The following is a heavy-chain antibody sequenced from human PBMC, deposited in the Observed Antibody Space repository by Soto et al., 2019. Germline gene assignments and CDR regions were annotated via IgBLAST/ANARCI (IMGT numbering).Heavy chain of an antibody. J-gene: IGHJ6*02. CDR3: ARDPGIYSSSWYYYYGMDV. CDR2: IIPIFGTA. Sequence: GASVKVSCKASGGTFSSYAISWVRQAPGQGLEWMGGIIPIFGTANYAQKFQGRVTITADESTSTAYVELSSLRSEDTAVYYCARDPGIYSSSWYYYYGMDVWGQGTTVTVSS. D-gene: IGHD6-13*01. V-gene: IGHV1-69*13. CDR1: GGTFSSYA.